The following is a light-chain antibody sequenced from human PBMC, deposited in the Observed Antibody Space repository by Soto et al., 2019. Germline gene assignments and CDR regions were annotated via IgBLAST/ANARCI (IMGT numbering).Light chain of an antibody. V-gene: IGKV3-20*01. CDR1: QSLSSAF. CDR3: GQFVSSPPRT. Sequence: EIALTQSPGTLSLSPGEKATLSCRASQSLSSAFLAWYQQKPGQAPRLLIYGVSNRATGIPDRFSGSGSGTDFILTISRLEPEDFALYYCGQFVSSPPRTFGQGTKVDIK. J-gene: IGKJ1*01. CDR2: GVS.